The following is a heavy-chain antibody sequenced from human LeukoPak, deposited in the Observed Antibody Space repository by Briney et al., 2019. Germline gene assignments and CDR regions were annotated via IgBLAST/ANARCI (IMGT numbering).Heavy chain of an antibody. V-gene: IGHV4-59*01. CDR1: GGSFSSYY. D-gene: IGHD1-1*01. CDR2: IYHSGTT. CDR3: ASRKLGNDY. Sequence: SETLSLTCTVSGGSFSSYYWTWIRQPPGKGLEWSGYIYHSGTTNYNPSLKSRVTISADTSKNQFSLNLISVTAADTAVYYCASRKLGNDYWGQGTLVTVSS. J-gene: IGHJ4*02.